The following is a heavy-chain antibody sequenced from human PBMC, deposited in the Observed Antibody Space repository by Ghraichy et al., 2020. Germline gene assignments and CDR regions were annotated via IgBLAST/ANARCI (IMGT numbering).Heavy chain of an antibody. CDR2: IWSDASDS. Sequence: GGSLRLSCVASGFTFTTYGMHWLRQAPGKGLEWVAFIWSDASDSYYSDSVKGRFTISRDNSKNTLYLQMNSLRIEDTGIYYCAKDCGLGGTRDYWGQGTLVTVAS. CDR1: GFTFTTYG. D-gene: IGHD1-7*01. V-gene: IGHV3-30*02. J-gene: IGHJ4*02. CDR3: AKDCGLGGTRDY.